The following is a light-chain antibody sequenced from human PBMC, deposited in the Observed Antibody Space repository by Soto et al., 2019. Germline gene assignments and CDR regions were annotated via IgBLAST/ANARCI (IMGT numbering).Light chain of an antibody. CDR3: QQRSNWPPYT. J-gene: IGKJ2*01. V-gene: IGKV3-11*01. CDR2: DTS. Sequence: EIVLTQSPDTLSLSPGERATLSCRASQSVGSFLAWYQQRPGQAPRLLIYDTSNRATGIPARFSGSGSGTDFTLTISSLEPEDFAVYYCQQRSNWPPYTFGQGTKLEIK. CDR1: QSVGSF.